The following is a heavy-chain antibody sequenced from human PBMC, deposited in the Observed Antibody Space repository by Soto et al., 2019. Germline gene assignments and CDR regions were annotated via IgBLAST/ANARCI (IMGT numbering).Heavy chain of an antibody. CDR2: INSDGSST. J-gene: IGHJ6*02. Sequence: GGSLRLSCAASGFTFSSYWMHWVRQAPGKGLVWVSRINSDGSSTSYADSVKGRFTISRDNAKNKLYLQMNSLRAEDTAVYYCARDMRGVVAGPNNGDSYYYYYGMDVWGQGTTVTVSS. CDR3: ARDMRGVVAGPNNGDSYYYYYGMDV. CDR1: GFTFSSYW. V-gene: IGHV3-74*01. D-gene: IGHD6-19*01.